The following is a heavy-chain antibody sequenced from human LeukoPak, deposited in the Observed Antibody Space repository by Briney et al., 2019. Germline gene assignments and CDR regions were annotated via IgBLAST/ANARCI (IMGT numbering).Heavy chain of an antibody. D-gene: IGHD6-19*01. J-gene: IGHJ4*02. CDR1: GFTVSSNS. V-gene: IGHV3-53*01. CDR2: IYSGGST. Sequence: GRSLRLSCAASGFTVSSNSMTWVRQAPGKGLEWVSSIYSGGSTYYADSVKGRFTISRDDSQNTLYLQMNSLRADDTAVYYCARRGSSGWHHDYWGQGTLVTVSS. CDR3: ARRGSSGWHHDY.